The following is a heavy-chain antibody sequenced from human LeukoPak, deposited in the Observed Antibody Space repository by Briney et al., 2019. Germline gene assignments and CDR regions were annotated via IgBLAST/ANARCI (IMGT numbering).Heavy chain of an antibody. V-gene: IGHV1-69*13. J-gene: IGHJ4*02. CDR2: IIPIFGTA. Sequence: GASVKVSCKASGGTFSSYAISWVRQAPGQGLEWMGGIIPIFGTANYAQKFQGRVTITADESTSTAYMELSSLRSEDTAVYYCARDGLGDSSGYYSLDYWGQGTLVTVSS. CDR1: GGTFSSYA. D-gene: IGHD3-22*01. CDR3: ARDGLGDSSGYYSLDY.